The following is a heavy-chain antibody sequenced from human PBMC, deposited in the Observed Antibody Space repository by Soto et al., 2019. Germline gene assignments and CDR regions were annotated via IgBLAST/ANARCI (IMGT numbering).Heavy chain of an antibody. CDR1: GGSISSSSYY. V-gene: IGHV4-39*01. D-gene: IGHD6-6*01. CDR3: ARHVRGSSSRLYYYYGMDV. CDR2: IYYSGST. Sequence: ASETLSLTCTVSGGSISSSSYYWGWIRQPPGKGLEWIGSIYYSGSTYYNPSLKSRVTISVDTSKNQFSLKLSSVTAADTAVYYCARHVRGSSSRLYYYYGMDVWGQGTTVTVSS. J-gene: IGHJ6*02.